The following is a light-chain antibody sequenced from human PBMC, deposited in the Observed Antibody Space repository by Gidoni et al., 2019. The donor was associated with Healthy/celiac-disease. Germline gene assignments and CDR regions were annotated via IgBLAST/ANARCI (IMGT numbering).Light chain of an antibody. Sequence: QSALTQPASVSGSPGQSSTISCTGTSSDVGSYNLVSWYQQHPGKAPKLMIYEGSKRPSGVSNRFSGSKSGNTASLTISGLQAEDEADYYCCSYAGSSTFGVFGGGTKLTVL. CDR3: CSYAGSSTFGV. CDR2: EGS. V-gene: IGLV2-23*03. J-gene: IGLJ3*02. CDR1: SSDVGSYNL.